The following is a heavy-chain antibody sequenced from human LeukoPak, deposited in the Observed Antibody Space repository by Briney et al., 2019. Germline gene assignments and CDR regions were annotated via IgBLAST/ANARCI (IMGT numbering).Heavy chain of an antibody. CDR2: INPNSGGT. V-gene: IGHV1-2*02. Sequence: ASVKVSCKASGYTFTAYYIHWVRQAPGQGLEWMGWINPNSGGTNYAQKIQGRVTMTRDTSINTAYMELSRLRSDDTAVYYCARGERDGDLDSWGQGTLVGVSS. CDR3: ARGERDGDLDS. D-gene: IGHD4-17*01. CDR1: GYTFTAYY. J-gene: IGHJ4*02.